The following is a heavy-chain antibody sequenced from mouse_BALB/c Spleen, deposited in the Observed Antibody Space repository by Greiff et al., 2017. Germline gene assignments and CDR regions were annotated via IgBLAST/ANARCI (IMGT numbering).Heavy chain of an antibody. V-gene: IGHV10-1*02. CDR1: GFTFNTYA. CDR2: IRSKSNNYAT. Sequence: EVKVVESGGGLVQPKGSLKLSCAASGFTFNTYAMNWVRQAPGKGLEWVARIRSKSNNYATYYADSVKDRFTISRDDSQSMLYLQMNNLKTEDTAMYYCVRISTGTYAMDYWGQGTSVTVSS. CDR3: VRISTGTYAMDY. J-gene: IGHJ4*01. D-gene: IGHD4-1*02.